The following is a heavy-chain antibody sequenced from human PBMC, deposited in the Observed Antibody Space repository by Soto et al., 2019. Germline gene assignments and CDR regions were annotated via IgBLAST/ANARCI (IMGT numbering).Heavy chain of an antibody. CDR1: GGSISSYY. J-gene: IGHJ4*02. Sequence: SETLSLTCTVSGGSISSYYWSWIRQPPGKGLEWIGYIYYSGSTNYNPSLKSRVTISVDTSKNQSSLKLSSVTAADTAVYYCARAQGFLLDYWGQGTLVTVSS. CDR2: IYYSGST. V-gene: IGHV4-59*01. CDR3: ARAQGFLLDY.